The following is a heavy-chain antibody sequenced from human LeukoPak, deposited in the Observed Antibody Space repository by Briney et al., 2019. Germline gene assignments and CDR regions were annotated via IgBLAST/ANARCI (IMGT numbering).Heavy chain of an antibody. V-gene: IGHV1-2*02. CDR1: GYTFTCYY. Sequence: GASVKVSCKASGYTFTCYYMHWVRQAPGQGLEWMGWINPKSGGTNYAQKFQGRVTMTRDTSISTAYMELSRLRSDDTAVYYCARDVRPLSSGYSYDASDIWGQGTMVTVSS. D-gene: IGHD3-22*01. J-gene: IGHJ3*02. CDR2: INPKSGGT. CDR3: ARDVRPLSSGYSYDASDI.